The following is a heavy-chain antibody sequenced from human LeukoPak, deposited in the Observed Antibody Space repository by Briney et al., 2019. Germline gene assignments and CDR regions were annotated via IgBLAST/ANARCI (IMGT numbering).Heavy chain of an antibody. CDR3: ARAPTTTVYYYGMDV. CDR1: GGTFSSYA. J-gene: IGHJ6*02. CDR2: IIPIFGTA. V-gene: IGHV1-69*13. D-gene: IGHD4-17*01. Sequence: GASVTVSCKASGGTFSSYAISWVRQAPGQGLEWMGGIIPIFGTANYAQKFQGRVTITADESTSTAYMELSSLRSEDTAVYYCARAPTTTVYYYGMDVWGQGTTVTVSS.